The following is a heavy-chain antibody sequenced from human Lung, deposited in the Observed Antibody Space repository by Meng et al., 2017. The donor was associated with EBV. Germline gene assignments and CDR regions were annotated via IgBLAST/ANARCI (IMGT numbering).Heavy chain of an antibody. CDR3: ARLRLVWMFDY. V-gene: IGHV4-31*03. D-gene: IGHD6-19*01. CDR1: GGSVDRGAYY. Sequence: HFPESGPGLVKPSQTLSPTCTVSGGSVDRGAYYWSWIRQRPGKGLEWIGYIYYSGSTFYTPSLKSRATLSVDTSKNQFSLKLNSVTAADTAVYYCARLRLVWMFDYWGQGALVTVSS. CDR2: IYYSGST. J-gene: IGHJ4*02.